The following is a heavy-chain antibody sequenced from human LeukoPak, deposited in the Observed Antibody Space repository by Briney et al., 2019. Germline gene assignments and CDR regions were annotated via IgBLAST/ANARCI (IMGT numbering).Heavy chain of an antibody. CDR3: ARSVPRIVGATRHSAPDY. J-gene: IGHJ4*02. CDR2: TNPNSGAT. Sequence: ASVKVSCKASGYTFTDYYMHWVRQAPGQGLEYMGWTNPNSGATNYAQKFQGRVTMTRDTSISTAYMELSRLRSDDTAVYYCARSVPRIVGATRHSAPDYWGREPWSPSPQ. CDR1: GYTFTDYY. D-gene: IGHD1-26*01. V-gene: IGHV1-2*02.